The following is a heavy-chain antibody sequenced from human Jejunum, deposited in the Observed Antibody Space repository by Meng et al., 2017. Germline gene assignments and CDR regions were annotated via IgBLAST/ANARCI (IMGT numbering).Heavy chain of an antibody. CDR2: IYHSGTT. CDR1: GDSISSSYW. CDR3: ARDPGYYDSSGKAGPFDL. Sequence: VPLHVSRPGLVKPWGTLSLICAVSGDSISSSYWWSWVRQSPGKGLEWIGEIYHSGTTNYNPSLKSRVTLSVDKSKNQFSLNLSSVTAEDTAVYYCARDPGYYDSSGKAGPFDLWGQGTLVTVSS. D-gene: IGHD3-22*01. V-gene: IGHV4-4*02. J-gene: IGHJ4*02.